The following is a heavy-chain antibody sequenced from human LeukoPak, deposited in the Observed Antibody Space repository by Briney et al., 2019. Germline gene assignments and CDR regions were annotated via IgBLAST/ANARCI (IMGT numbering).Heavy chain of an antibody. CDR1: GSRFTSYW. CDR3: ARLYYYYDSSGYPTSTYFDY. D-gene: IGHD3-22*01. CDR2: IYPGDSDT. Sequence: GASLKISCKGSGSRFTSYWIGWVRQMPGKGLEWMGIIYPGDSDTRYSPSFQGQVTISADKSISTAYLQWSSLKASDTAMYYCARLYYYYDSSGYPTSTYFDYWGQGTLVTVSS. V-gene: IGHV5-51*01. J-gene: IGHJ4*02.